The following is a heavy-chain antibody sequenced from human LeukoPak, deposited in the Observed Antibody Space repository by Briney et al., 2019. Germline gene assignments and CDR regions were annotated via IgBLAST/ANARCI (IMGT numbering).Heavy chain of an antibody. J-gene: IGHJ4*02. CDR2: INHSGST. D-gene: IGHD5-24*01. CDR1: GGSFSGYY. V-gene: IGHV4-34*01. Sequence: SETLSLTCAVYGGSFSGYYWSWLRQPPGKGLEWLGEINHSGSTNYNPSLKRRVTISVDTSKNQFSLKLSSVTAADTAVYYCARGRRWLQSPFDYWGQGTLVTVSS. CDR3: ARGRRWLQSPFDY.